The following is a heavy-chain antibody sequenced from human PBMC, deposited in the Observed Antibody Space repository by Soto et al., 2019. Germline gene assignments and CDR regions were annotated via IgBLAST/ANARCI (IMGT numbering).Heavy chain of an antibody. Sequence: GASVKVSCKASGGTFSSYAISWVRQAPGQGLEWMGGIIPIFGTANYAQKFQGRVTITADESTSTAYMELNSLRSEDTAVYYCAREGVAVAPYGMDVWGQGTTVTVSS. J-gene: IGHJ6*02. V-gene: IGHV1-69*13. CDR3: AREGVAVAPYGMDV. D-gene: IGHD6-19*01. CDR1: GGTFSSYA. CDR2: IIPIFGTA.